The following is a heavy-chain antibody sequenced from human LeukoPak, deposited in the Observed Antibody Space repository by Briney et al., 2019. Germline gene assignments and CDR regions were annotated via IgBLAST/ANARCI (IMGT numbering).Heavy chain of an antibody. D-gene: IGHD2-15*01. V-gene: IGHV4-39*07. CDR2: IFDSGST. CDR1: GGSISTSNDD. CDR3: ARGASGGSYPFRSNWFDP. Sequence: SETLSLTCTVSGGSISTSNDDWGWIRQPPGKGLEWIGNIFDSGSTYYSPSLKSPVPISVDTSKNQSSLKLSSVTAAATAAYYSARGASGGSYPFRSNWFDPWGQGTLVTVSS. J-gene: IGHJ5*02.